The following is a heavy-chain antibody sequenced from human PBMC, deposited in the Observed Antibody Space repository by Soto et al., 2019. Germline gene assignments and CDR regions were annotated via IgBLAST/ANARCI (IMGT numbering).Heavy chain of an antibody. J-gene: IGHJ2*01. CDR1: GGSINSCSYY. Sequence: QLQLQESGPGLVKPSETLSLTCTVSGGSINSCSYYWGWIRQPPGKGLEWIGSIYYSGSTYYNPSLNSPGTISADTSKNQFSLKLTSVTAADTAVYYCARPHYCDSFCGFELWGRGTLVTVSS. CDR2: IYYSGST. V-gene: IGHV4-39*01. D-gene: IGHD3-22*01. CDR3: ARPHYCDSFCGFEL.